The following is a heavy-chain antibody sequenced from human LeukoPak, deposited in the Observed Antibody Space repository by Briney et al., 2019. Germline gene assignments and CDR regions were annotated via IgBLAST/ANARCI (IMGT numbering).Heavy chain of an antibody. CDR3: ARSGYCSSTSCYTPYNWFDP. V-gene: IGHV1-2*02. CDR1: GYTFTGYY. CDR2: INPNSGGT. D-gene: IGHD2-2*02. J-gene: IGHJ5*02. Sequence: VSVKVSCKASGYTFTGYYMHWVRQAPGQGLEWMGWINPNSGGTNYAQKFQGRVTMTRDTSISTAYMELSRLRSDDTAVYYCARSGYCSSTSCYTPYNWFDPWGQGTLVTVSS.